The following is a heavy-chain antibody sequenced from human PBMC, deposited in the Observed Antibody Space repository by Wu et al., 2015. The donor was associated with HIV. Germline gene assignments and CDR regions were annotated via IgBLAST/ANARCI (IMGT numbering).Heavy chain of an antibody. V-gene: IGHV1-18*01. CDR3: ARGPGRDYGLGYFDS. Sequence: QVQLVQSGGEVKKPGASVKVSCKSSGYTFSNFGISWVRQAPGQGLEWVGWISGYSGNTNYAQRLQGRVTMTTDTSTSTAYMELRSLRSDDTAIYFCARGPGRDYGLGYFDSWGQGTLLIVSS. J-gene: IGHJ4*02. D-gene: IGHD3-16*01. CDR2: ISGYSGNT. CDR1: GYTFSNFG.